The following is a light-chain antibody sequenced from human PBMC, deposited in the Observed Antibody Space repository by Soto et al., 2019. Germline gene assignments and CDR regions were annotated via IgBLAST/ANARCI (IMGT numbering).Light chain of an antibody. V-gene: IGLV2-14*01. CDR3: SSYTSSSTRV. CDR2: DVS. J-gene: IGLJ1*01. CDR1: SSDVGGYNY. Sequence: QSVLNQPASVSGSPGLSITISCTGTSSDVGGYNYVSWYQQHPGKAPKLMIYDVSNRPSGVSNRFSGSKSGNTASLSISGLQAEDEADYYCSSYTSSSTRVLGTGTKVTAL.